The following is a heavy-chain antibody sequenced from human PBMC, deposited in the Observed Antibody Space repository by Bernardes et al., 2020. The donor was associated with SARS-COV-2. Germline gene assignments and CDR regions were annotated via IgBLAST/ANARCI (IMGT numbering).Heavy chain of an antibody. CDR1: GFNFITYT. CDR2: ISSGGTYI. V-gene: IGHV3-21*01. CDR3: VRGYYYDSSGYYSGWMDV. J-gene: IGHJ6*02. Sequence: GGSLRLSCAASGFNFITYTMNWVRQAPGKGLEWVSSISSGGTYISYADSVKGRFTISRDDAKNSLYLHMNSLRVEDTAVYYCVRGYYYDSSGYYSGWMDVWGQGTTVTVSS. D-gene: IGHD3-22*01.